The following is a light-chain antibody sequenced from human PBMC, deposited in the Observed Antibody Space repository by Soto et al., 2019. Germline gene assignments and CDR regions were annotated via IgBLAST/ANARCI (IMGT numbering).Light chain of an antibody. CDR3: QAWDSSIHVV. J-gene: IGLJ2*01. CDR1: KLGDKY. Sequence: SYELTQPPAVSVSPGQTASITCSGDKLGDKYACWYQQKPGQSPVLVIYQDSKRPSGIPERFSGSNSGNTATLTISGTQAMDEADYYCQAWDSSIHVVCGGGTKVTVL. V-gene: IGLV3-1*01. CDR2: QDS.